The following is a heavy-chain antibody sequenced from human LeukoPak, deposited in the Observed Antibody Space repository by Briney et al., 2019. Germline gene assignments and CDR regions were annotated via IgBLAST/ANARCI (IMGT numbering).Heavy chain of an antibody. D-gene: IGHD2-21*01. CDR1: GGSISSYY. CDR2: IYYSGST. J-gene: IGHJ4*02. Sequence: SETLSLTCTVSGGSISSYYWSWIRQPPGKGLEWIGYIYYSGSTNYNPSLKSRVTISVDTSKNQFSLKLSSVTAADTAVYYCARHQGDFFDYWGQGTLVTVSS. V-gene: IGHV4-59*08. CDR3: ARHQGDFFDY.